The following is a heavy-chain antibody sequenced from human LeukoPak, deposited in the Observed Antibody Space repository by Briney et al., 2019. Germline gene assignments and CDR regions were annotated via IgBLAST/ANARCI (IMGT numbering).Heavy chain of an antibody. V-gene: IGHV3-30*18. J-gene: IGHJ4*02. CDR1: GFTFSSYG. CDR2: ISYDGSNK. CDR3: AKATSSGYYYPSAY. Sequence: PGRTLRLSCAVSGFTFSSYGMHWGSQAPGRGVEGGAVISYDGSNKYYADSVKGRFTISRDNSKNTLYLQMNSLRAQDTAVYYCAKATSSGYYYPSAYWGQGTLFTVSS. D-gene: IGHD3-22*01.